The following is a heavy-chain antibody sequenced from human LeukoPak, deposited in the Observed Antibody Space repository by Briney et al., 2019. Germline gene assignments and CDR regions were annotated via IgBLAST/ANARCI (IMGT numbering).Heavy chain of an antibody. CDR2: INHSGSI. J-gene: IGHJ4*02. D-gene: IGHD3-3*01. V-gene: IGHV4-34*01. CDR1: GGSFSGYY. CDR3: ARVPYDFWSGYYVGY. Sequence: SETLSLTCAVYGGSFSGYYWSWIRQPPGKGLEWIGEINHSGSINYNPSLKSRVTISVDTSKNQFSLKLSSVTAADTAVYYCARVPYDFWSGYYVGYWGQGTLVTVSS.